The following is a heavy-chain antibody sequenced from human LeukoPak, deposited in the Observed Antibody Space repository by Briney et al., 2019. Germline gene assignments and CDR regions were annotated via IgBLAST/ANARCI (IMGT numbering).Heavy chain of an antibody. CDR3: ARVSSGWYHFDY. D-gene: IGHD6-19*01. V-gene: IGHV1-69*13. J-gene: IGHJ4*02. Sequence: SVKVSCKASGGTFSSYAISWVRQAPGQGLEWMGGIIPIFGTANYAQKFQGRVTITADESTSTAYMELSSLRSEDTAVYYCARVSSGWYHFDYWGLGTPVTVSS. CDR2: IIPIFGTA. CDR1: GGTFSSYA.